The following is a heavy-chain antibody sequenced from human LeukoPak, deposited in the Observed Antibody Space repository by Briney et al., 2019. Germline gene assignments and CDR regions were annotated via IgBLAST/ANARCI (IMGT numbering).Heavy chain of an antibody. D-gene: IGHD5-24*01. CDR2: IIPIFRIA. CDR1: GGTFSSYA. CDR3: ARDLTRDGYNHDIRYGMDV. J-gene: IGHJ6*02. V-gene: IGHV1-69*04. Sequence: ASVKVSCKASGGTFSSYAISGVRQAPGQGLEWMGRIIPIFRIANYAQKFQGRVTITADKSTSTAYMELSSLRPEDTAVYYCARDLTRDGYNHDIRYGMDVWGQGTTVTVYS.